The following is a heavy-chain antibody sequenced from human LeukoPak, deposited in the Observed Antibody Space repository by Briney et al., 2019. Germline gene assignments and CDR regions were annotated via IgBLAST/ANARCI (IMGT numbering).Heavy chain of an antibody. J-gene: IGHJ4*02. CDR2: INPNSGGT. V-gene: IGHV1-2*02. CDR3: ARDRDGAQGGY. D-gene: IGHD4-17*01. CDR1: GCTFTDYY. Sequence: ASVKVSCKASGCTFTDYYMHWVRQAPGQGLEWMGWINPNSGGTNCAQKFQGRVTMTRDTSISTAYMELSRLRSDDTAVYYCARDRDGAQGGYWGQGTLVTVSS.